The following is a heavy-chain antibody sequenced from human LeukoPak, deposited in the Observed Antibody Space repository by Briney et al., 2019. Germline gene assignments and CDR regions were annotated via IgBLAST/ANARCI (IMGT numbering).Heavy chain of an antibody. D-gene: IGHD3-10*01. CDR2: IYTSGST. J-gene: IGHJ5*02. CDR3: ARDSYYGSGSYSPRDNWFDP. Sequence: SQTLSLTCTVSGGSISSYYWSWIRQPAGKGLEWIGRIYTSGSTNYNPSLKSRVTMSVDTSKNQSSLKLSSVTAADTAVYYCARDSYYGSGSYSPRDNWFDPWGQGTLVTVSS. V-gene: IGHV4-4*07. CDR1: GGSISSYY.